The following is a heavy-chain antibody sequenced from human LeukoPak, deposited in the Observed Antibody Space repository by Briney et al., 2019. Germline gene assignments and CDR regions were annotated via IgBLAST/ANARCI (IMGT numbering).Heavy chain of an antibody. D-gene: IGHD3-16*02. CDR3: AKGVRTITFGGVIVPDFDY. CDR2: ITGGAIST. V-gene: IGHV3-23*01. J-gene: IGHJ4*02. Sequence: LPGGSLRLSCAASGFTFSSYDMSWVRQAPGKGLEWVSGITGGAISTYYADAVKGRFTISRDNSRSTLYLQMNSLRAEDTAVYYCAKGVRTITFGGVIVPDFDYWGQGTLVTVSS. CDR1: GFTFSSYD.